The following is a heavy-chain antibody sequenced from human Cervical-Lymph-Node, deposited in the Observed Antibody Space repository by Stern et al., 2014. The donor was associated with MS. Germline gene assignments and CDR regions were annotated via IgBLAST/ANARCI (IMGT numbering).Heavy chain of an antibody. CDR2: IYPVDSDT. D-gene: IGHD5-18*01. Sequence: VQLVQSGAEVKKPGESLKISCKGSGYSFTSYWIGWVRQMPGKGLEGMGVIYPVDSDTRSSPSFQGQVTISADKSISTAYLQWSSLKASDTAMYYCARARYSYGPSRSFDYWGQGTLVTVSS. V-gene: IGHV5-51*03. CDR3: ARARYSYGPSRSFDY. CDR1: GYSFTSYW. J-gene: IGHJ4*02.